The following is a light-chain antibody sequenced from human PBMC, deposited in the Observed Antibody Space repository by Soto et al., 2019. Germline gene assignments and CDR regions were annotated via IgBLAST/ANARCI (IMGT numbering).Light chain of an antibody. CDR3: SSYRTSNTRQIV. CDR1: SSDVGGYNY. V-gene: IGLV2-14*03. Sequence: QSALTQPASVSGSPGQSITIFCTGTSSDVGGYNYVSWYQHHPGKAPKLMIYDVSNRPSGVSNRFSGSKSGNTASLSISGLQPEDEADYYCSSYRTSNTRQIVCGTGTKLTVL. CDR2: DVS. J-gene: IGLJ1*01.